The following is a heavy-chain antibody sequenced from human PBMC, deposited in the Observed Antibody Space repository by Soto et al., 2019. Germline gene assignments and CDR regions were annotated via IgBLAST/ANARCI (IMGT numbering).Heavy chain of an antibody. Sequence: SETLSLTCTVFGESFRGYYLTWIRQPPGKGLEWIGDITHNENTNYNPTLKSRVSISVDRSSNQFSLSMQSVTAADTASYFFARGEWGRNASDTRSYFYFRHWGQGTPVTVSS. CDR1: GESFRGYY. D-gene: IGHD2-15*01. V-gene: IGHV4-34*01. CDR2: ITHNENT. CDR3: ARGEWGRNASDTRSYFYFRH. J-gene: IGHJ4*02.